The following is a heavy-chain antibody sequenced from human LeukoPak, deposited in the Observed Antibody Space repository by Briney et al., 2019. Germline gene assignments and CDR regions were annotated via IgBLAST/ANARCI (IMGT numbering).Heavy chain of an antibody. CDR2: ISGSGGST. Sequence: GGSLRLSCAASGFTFSSYAMSWVRQPPGKGLEWVSDISGSGGSTYYADSVKGRFTISRDNSKNTLYLQMNSLRAEDTAVYYCAKTLLAAMVNNWFDPWGQGTLVTVSS. D-gene: IGHD5-18*01. CDR3: AKTLLAAMVNNWFDP. V-gene: IGHV3-23*01. CDR1: GFTFSSYA. J-gene: IGHJ5*02.